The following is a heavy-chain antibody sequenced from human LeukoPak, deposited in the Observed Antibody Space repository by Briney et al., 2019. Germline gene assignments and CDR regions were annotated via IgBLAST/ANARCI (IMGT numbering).Heavy chain of an antibody. J-gene: IGHJ5*02. CDR1: GYTFTSYG. Sequence: ASVKVSCKASGYTFTSYGISWVRQAPGQGLEWMGIINPSGGSTSYAQKFQGRVTMTRDMSTSTVYMELSSLRSEDTAVYYCARSIAVAGTPWFDPWGQGTLVTVSS. V-gene: IGHV1-46*01. D-gene: IGHD6-19*01. CDR2: INPSGGST. CDR3: ARSIAVAGTPWFDP.